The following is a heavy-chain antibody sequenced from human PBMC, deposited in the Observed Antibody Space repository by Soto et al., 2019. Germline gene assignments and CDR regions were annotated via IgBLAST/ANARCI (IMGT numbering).Heavy chain of an antibody. CDR2: ISYDGSNK. D-gene: IGHD1-1*01. V-gene: IGHV3-30-3*01. J-gene: IGHJ4*02. CDR3: EGTWSRDY. CDR1: GFTFCSYA. Sequence: QVQLVESGGGVVQPGRSLRLSCAASGFTFCSYAMHWVRQAPGKGLEWVAVISYDGSNKYYADSVKGRFTISRDNSKNTLYLQMNSLRAEDTAVSYCEGTWSRDYWGQGTLVTVSS.